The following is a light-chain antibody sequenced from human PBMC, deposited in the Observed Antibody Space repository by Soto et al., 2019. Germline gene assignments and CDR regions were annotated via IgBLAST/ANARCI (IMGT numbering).Light chain of an antibody. V-gene: IGKV1-39*01. J-gene: IGKJ5*01. CDR2: AAS. Sequence: DIKMTQSPASLSTSVGYRVTSTCLASQSISSYLNWYQQKPGKAPKLLIYAASSLQSGVPSRFSGSGSGTDFTLTISSLQPEDFATYYCQQSYSTPFTFGQGTRVEIK. CDR3: QQSYSTPFT. CDR1: QSISSY.